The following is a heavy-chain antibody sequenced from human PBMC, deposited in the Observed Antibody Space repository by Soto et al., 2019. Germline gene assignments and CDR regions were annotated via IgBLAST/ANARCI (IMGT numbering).Heavy chain of an antibody. V-gene: IGHV1-3*01. J-gene: IGHJ6*02. CDR2: INAGNGNT. D-gene: IGHD6-6*01. CDR3: ARVSGSSGSYYYHGMDV. CDR1: GYTFTSYA. Sequence: ASVKVSCKASGYTFTSYAMHWVRQAPGQRLEWMGRINAGNGNTKYSQKFQGRVTITRDTSASTAYMELSSLRSEDTAVYYCARVSGSSGSYYYHGMDVWGQGTTVTVSS.